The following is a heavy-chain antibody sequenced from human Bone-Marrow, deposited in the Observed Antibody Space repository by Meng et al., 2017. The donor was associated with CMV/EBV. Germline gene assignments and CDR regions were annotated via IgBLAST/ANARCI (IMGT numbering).Heavy chain of an antibody. CDR2: IKQDGSEK. CDR3: AREMATIPGLDY. D-gene: IGHD5-24*01. V-gene: IGHV3-7*01. J-gene: IGHJ4*02. CDR1: GFTFSTYY. Sequence: GESLKTSCAASGFTFSTYYMSWVRQAPGKGLEWVANIKQDGSEKYYVDPVKGRFTISRDNAKNSLYLQMNSLRPEDTAVYYCAREMATIPGLDYWGQGTLVTVSS.